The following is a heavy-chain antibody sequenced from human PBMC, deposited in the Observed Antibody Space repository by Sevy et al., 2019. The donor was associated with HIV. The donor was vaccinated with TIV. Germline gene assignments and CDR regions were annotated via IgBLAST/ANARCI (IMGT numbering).Heavy chain of an antibody. Sequence: GGSLRLSCAASGFTFSSYAMHWVRQAPGKGLEWVAVISYDGSNKYYADSVKGRFTISRDNSKNTMYLQMNSLRVEDTAVYYCAKSPSSPGSSSTWATFDYWGQGTLVTVSS. CDR3: AKSPSSPGSSSTWATFDY. CDR1: GFTFSSYA. CDR2: ISYDGSNK. J-gene: IGHJ4*02. V-gene: IGHV3-30-3*02. D-gene: IGHD6-13*01.